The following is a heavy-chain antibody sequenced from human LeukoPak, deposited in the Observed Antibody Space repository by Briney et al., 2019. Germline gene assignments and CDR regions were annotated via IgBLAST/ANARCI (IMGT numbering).Heavy chain of an antibody. D-gene: IGHD6-19*01. J-gene: IGHJ4*02. CDR2: ISWNSWSV. CDR1: GFPYHGYG. V-gene: IGHV3-9*01. Sequence: HTGGSVRLSCAASGFPYHGYGMQWVPQAPGKGLEWVSGISWNSWSVVYADSGRGRFTVSRDKAKNSVYLQMNSLKAEDTALCYCAKGGNSSGWYGDHWGQGTLVTVSS. CDR3: AKGGNSSGWYGDH.